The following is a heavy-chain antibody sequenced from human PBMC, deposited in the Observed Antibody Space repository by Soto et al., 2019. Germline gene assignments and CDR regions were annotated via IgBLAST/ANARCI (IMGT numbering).Heavy chain of an antibody. CDR3: ARGTSSTAPDY. D-gene: IGHD2-2*01. CDR1: GGSFSGYY. J-gene: IGHJ4*02. CDR2: INHSGST. V-gene: IGHV4-34*01. Sequence: SETLSLTCAVYGGSFSGYYWSWSRQPPGKGLEWIGEINHSGSTNYNPSLKSRVTISVDTSKNQFSLKLSSVTAADTAVYYCARGTSSTAPDYWGQGTLVTVS.